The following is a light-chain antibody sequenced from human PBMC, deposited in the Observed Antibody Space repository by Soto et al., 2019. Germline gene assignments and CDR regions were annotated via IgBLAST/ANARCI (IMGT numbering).Light chain of an antibody. Sequence: EIVLSRSPGTLSLSPGERATLSCRASQSVSRNYLAWYQQKPGQAPRLLIYGASSRATGIPDRFSGSGSGTDFTLTISRLEPEDFAVYYCQQYGSSPLTFGGGTKAGDQT. J-gene: IGKJ4*01. CDR3: QQYGSSPLT. CDR2: GAS. V-gene: IGKV3-20*01. CDR1: QSVSRNY.